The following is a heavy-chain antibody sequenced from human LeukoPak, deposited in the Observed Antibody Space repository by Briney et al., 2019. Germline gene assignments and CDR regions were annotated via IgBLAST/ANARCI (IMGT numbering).Heavy chain of an antibody. CDR1: GYTFTGYY. CDR2: INPNSGGT. V-gene: IGHV1-2*02. Sequence: ASVKVSCKASGYTFTGYYMHWVRQAPRQGLEWMGWINPNSGGTNYAQKFQGRVTMTRDTSISTAYMELSRLRSDDTAVYYCASSPYSSGWYGLPFDCWGQGTLVTVSS. J-gene: IGHJ4*02. CDR3: ASSPYSSGWYGLPFDC. D-gene: IGHD6-19*01.